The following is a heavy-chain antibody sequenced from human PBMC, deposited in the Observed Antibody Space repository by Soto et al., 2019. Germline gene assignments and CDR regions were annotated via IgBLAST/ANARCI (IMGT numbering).Heavy chain of an antibody. Sequence: QITLKESGPTLVKPTQTLTLTCTFSGFSLSTSGGGVAWIRQRPGKALEWLALIYCDDDKRYSPSLKSRLTITKDTSKIQVVLIMANMDLVDTATYYCAHGLVPAATLVYFDFCVQGTLVTVSS. D-gene: IGHD2-2*01. CDR2: IYCDDDK. CDR3: AHGLVPAATLVYFDF. J-gene: IGHJ4*02. CDR1: GFSLSTSGGG. V-gene: IGHV2-5*02.